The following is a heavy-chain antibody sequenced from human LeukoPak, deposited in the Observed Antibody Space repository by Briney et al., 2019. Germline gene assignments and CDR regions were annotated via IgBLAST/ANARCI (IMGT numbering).Heavy chain of an antibody. J-gene: IGHJ3*02. V-gene: IGHV4-59*01. Sequence: SETLSLTCTVSGGSISSYYWSWIRQPPGKGLEWIGYIYYSGSTNYNPSLKSRVTISVDTSKNQFSLKLSSVTAADTAVYYCARDRGGSYYDSSGSVTNIWGQGTMVTVSS. CDR2: IYYSGST. CDR3: ARDRGGSYYDSSGSVTNI. D-gene: IGHD3-22*01. CDR1: GGSISSYY.